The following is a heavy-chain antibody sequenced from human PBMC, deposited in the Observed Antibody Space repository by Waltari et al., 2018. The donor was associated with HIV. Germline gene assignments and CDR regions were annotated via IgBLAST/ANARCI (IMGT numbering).Heavy chain of an antibody. V-gene: IGHV3-66*01. CDR2: IYSGGTT. Sequence: EVQLVESGGALVQPGGSLRLSCVASGLTVSSNYMSWVRQAPGKGLEWVSIIYSGGTTHYADSVKDRFTISRDNSKNTVYLQMDSLRVEDTAVYYCARAPTITTNFDYWGQGTLVTVSS. CDR3: ARAPTITTNFDY. D-gene: IGHD4-4*01. J-gene: IGHJ4*02. CDR1: GLTVSSNY.